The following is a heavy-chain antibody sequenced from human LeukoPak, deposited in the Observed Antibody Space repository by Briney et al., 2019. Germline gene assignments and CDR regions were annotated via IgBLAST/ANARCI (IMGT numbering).Heavy chain of an antibody. D-gene: IGHD1-26*01. J-gene: IGHJ3*02. Sequence: GGSLRLSCAASGFTFRSYGMHWVRQAPGKGLEWVAVIWYGGSNKYYADSVKGRFTISRDNSKNTLYLQMNSLRAEDTAVYYCAKSSGSSNDAFDIWGQGTMVTVSS. V-gene: IGHV3-30*02. CDR3: AKSSGSSNDAFDI. CDR1: GFTFRSYG. CDR2: IWYGGSNK.